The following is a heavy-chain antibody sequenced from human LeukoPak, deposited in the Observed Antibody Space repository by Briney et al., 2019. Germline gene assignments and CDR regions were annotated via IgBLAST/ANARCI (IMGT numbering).Heavy chain of an antibody. CDR3: ARVCNPGSSGCPGDY. CDR2: IYSGGST. CDR1: GFTVSNNY. V-gene: IGHV3-53*01. Sequence: GGSLRLSCAASGFTVSNNYMTWVRQAPGKGLEWVSVIYSGGSTYYADSVKGRFTISRDNSKNTLYLQMNSLRAEDTAVYYCARVCNPGSSGCPGDYWGQGTLVSVSS. J-gene: IGHJ4*02. D-gene: IGHD6-19*01.